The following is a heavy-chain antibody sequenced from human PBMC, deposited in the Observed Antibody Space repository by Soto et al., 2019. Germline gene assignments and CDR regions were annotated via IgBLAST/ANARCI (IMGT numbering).Heavy chain of an antibody. V-gene: IGHV3-21*01. J-gene: IGHJ6*02. CDR2: ISSSSSYI. CDR1: GFTFSSYS. Sequence: EVQLVESGGGLVKPGGSLRLSCAASGFTFSSYSMNWVRQAPGKGLEWVSSISSSSSYIYYADSVKGRFTISRDNAKNSLYLQMNSLRAEDTAVYYCARETSSLHLEGGMANYYYYGMDVWGQGTTVTVSS. CDR3: ARETSSLHLEGGMANYYYYGMDV. D-gene: IGHD2-2*01.